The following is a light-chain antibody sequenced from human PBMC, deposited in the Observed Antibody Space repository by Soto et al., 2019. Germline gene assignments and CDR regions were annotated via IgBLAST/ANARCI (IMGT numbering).Light chain of an antibody. CDR3: QQYNSYSYT. J-gene: IGKJ2*01. CDR2: DAS. Sequence: ELVLTQSPAPLSLSPGDRATLSCRASQSVSSYLAWYQQKPGQAPRLLIYDASNRATGIPARFSGSGSGTDFTLTISSLEPEDFATYYCQQYNSYSYTFGQGTKVDIK. V-gene: IGKV3-11*01. CDR1: QSVSSY.